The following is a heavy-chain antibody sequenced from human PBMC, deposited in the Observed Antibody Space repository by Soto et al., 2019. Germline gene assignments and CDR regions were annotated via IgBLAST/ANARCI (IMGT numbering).Heavy chain of an antibody. D-gene: IGHD7-27*01. V-gene: IGHV4-34*01. Sequence: SETLSLTCAVYGGSFSGYYWSWIRQPPGKGLEWIGEINHSGSTNYNPSLKSRVTISVDTSKNQFSLKLISVTAADTAVYYCARALGADAFDIWGQGTMVTVSS. CDR3: ARALGADAFDI. J-gene: IGHJ3*02. CDR1: GGSFSGYY. CDR2: INHSGST.